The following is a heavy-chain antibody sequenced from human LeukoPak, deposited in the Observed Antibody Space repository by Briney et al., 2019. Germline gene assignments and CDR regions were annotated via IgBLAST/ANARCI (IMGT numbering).Heavy chain of an antibody. CDR1: GYTFTGYY. CDR2: INPNSGGT. Sequence: ASVKVSCKASGYTFTGYYMHWVRQAPGQGFEWMGWINPNSGGTNYAQKFQGRVTMTRDTSISTAYMELSRLRSDDTAVYYCARVPTVTAEDWFDPWGQGTLVTVSS. J-gene: IGHJ5*02. V-gene: IGHV1-2*02. D-gene: IGHD4-17*01. CDR3: ARVPTVTAEDWFDP.